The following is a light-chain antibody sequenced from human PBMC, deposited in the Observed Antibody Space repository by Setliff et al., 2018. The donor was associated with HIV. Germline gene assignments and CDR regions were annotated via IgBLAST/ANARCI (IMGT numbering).Light chain of an antibody. CDR2: EVR. V-gene: IGLV2-14*03. Sequence: QSVLTQPASVSGSPGQSITISCTATGSDAGLYKSVSWYQQQPGKAPKVIIIEVRNRPSGVSHRFSGSKSGTTASLTISGLQAEDDANYYCSSYTSTYTLYVFGTGTRAPS. J-gene: IGLJ1*01. CDR3: SSYTSTYTLYV. CDR1: GSDAGLYKS.